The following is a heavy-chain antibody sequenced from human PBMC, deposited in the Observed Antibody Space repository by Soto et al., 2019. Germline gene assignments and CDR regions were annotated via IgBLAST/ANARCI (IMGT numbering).Heavy chain of an antibody. D-gene: IGHD6-13*01. CDR3: ASQTPLTTAAVTPDFDY. Sequence: ASVKVSCKASGGTFSSYAISWVRQAPGQGLEWMGGIIPIFGTANYAQKFQGRVTITADESTSTAYMELSSLRSEDTAVYYCASQTPLTTAAVTPDFDYWGQGTLVTVSS. J-gene: IGHJ4*02. V-gene: IGHV1-69*13. CDR2: IIPIFGTA. CDR1: GGTFSSYA.